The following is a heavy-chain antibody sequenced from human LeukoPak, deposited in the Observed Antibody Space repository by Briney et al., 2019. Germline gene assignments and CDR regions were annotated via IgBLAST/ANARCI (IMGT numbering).Heavy chain of an antibody. CDR1: GFTFSSYS. CDR3: ATGIMITFGGVIAPFDY. V-gene: IGHV3-21*01. Sequence: GGSLRLSCAASGFTFSSYSMNWVRQAPGKGLEWVSSISSSSSYIYYADSVKGRFTLSRDNAKNSLYLQMNSLRAEDTAVYYCATGIMITFGGVIAPFDYWGQGTLVTVSS. CDR2: ISSSSSYI. J-gene: IGHJ4*02. D-gene: IGHD3-16*02.